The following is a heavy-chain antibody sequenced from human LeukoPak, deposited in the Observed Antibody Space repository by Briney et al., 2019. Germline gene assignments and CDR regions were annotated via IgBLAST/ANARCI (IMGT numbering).Heavy chain of an antibody. CDR2: IYSGGST. J-gene: IGHJ4*02. Sequence: GGSLRLSCAASGFTVSSNYMSWVRQAPGKGLEWVSVIYSGGSTYYADSVKGRFTISRDNSKNTLYLQMNSLRAEDTAVYYCARDGGVWGSYRYTYYFDYWGQGTLVTVSS. CDR1: GFTVSSNY. CDR3: ARDGGVWGSYRYTYYFDY. V-gene: IGHV3-66*01. D-gene: IGHD3-16*02.